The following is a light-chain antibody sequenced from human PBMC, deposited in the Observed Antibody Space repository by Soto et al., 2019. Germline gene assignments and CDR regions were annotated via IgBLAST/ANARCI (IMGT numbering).Light chain of an antibody. Sequence: ETVMTQSPATLTVSPGERVTLSCRAGQSVGSNLAWFQQKPGQAPRLLIYDASTRATGITARFSGSGSGSEFTLTISSLQSEDFAVYYCQQYDNRPWGTFGQGTKVEIK. V-gene: IGKV3-15*01. CDR2: DAS. CDR1: QSVGSN. CDR3: QQYDNRPWGT. J-gene: IGKJ1*01.